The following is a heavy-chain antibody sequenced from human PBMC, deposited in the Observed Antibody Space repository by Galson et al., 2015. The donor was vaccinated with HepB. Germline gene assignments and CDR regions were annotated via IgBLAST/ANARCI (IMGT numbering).Heavy chain of an antibody. V-gene: IGHV1-69*13. CDR1: GGTFTNYC. Sequence: SVKVSCKASGGTFTNYCISWVRQAPGQGLEWMGGLVPMFGIANYAQKFQGRATITADESTSTVYMGLSGLRSEDTAVYYCARDKIEGTMIRGNGFDSWGQGTLVTVSS. CDR2: LVPMFGIA. D-gene: IGHD3-10*01. J-gene: IGHJ5*01. CDR3: ARDKIEGTMIRGNGFDS.